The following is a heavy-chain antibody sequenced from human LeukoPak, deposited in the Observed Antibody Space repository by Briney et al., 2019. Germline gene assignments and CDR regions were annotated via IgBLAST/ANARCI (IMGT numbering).Heavy chain of an antibody. D-gene: IGHD6-19*01. CDR1: GYTFTSYY. Sequence: ASVKVSCKASGYTFTSYYMHWVRQAPGQGLEWMGIINPSGGSTSCAQKFQGRVTMTRDTSTSTVYMELSSLSSEDTAVYYCARGGRERYSSGWTDAFDIWGQGTMVTVSS. CDR2: INPSGGST. CDR3: ARGGRERYSSGWTDAFDI. J-gene: IGHJ3*02. V-gene: IGHV1-46*01.